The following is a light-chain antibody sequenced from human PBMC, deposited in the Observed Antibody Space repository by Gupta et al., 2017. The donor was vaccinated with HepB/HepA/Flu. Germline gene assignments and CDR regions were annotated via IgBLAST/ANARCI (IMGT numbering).Light chain of an antibody. J-gene: IGKJ1*01. CDR3: LQERGYGRT. V-gene: IGKV1-8*01. CDR2: DAY. Sequence: IRMTQSPSSSSASTGDRVTIAWRSSQGISSLLAWSQQIPGNTPNLLIHDAYNLHDEVPSKTSGRGRGTDLSLTIRSMNPQDLALYYCLQERGYGRTFGQGTRVEIK. CDR1: QGISSL.